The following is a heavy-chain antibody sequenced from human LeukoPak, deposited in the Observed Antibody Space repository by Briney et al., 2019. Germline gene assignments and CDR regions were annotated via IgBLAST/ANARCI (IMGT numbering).Heavy chain of an antibody. V-gene: IGHV1-46*01. J-gene: IGHJ6*02. CDR3: AKDQTDCSSTSCYNFHYGMDV. Sequence: ASVTVSCTASGYIFTSYYMHWVRQAPGQGLEWMGIINPSGGSTSYAQKFQRRVTMTRDTSTSTVYMELSSLRSEDTAVYYCAKDQTDCSSTSCYNFHYGMDVWGQGTTVTVSS. D-gene: IGHD2-2*02. CDR2: INPSGGST. CDR1: GYIFTSYY.